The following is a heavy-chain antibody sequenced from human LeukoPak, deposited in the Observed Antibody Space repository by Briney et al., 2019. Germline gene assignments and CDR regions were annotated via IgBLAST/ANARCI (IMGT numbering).Heavy chain of an antibody. CDR3: ARGGNGSYRIYNWFDP. CDR1: GGSFSGYY. D-gene: IGHD1-26*01. Sequence: PSETLSLTCAVYGGSFSGYYWSWIRQPPGKGLEWIGEINHSGTTYYNPSLKSRVTISIDTSKNQFSLKLSSVTATDTAVYYCARGGNGSYRIYNWFDPWGQGTLVTVSS. V-gene: IGHV4-34*01. J-gene: IGHJ5*02. CDR2: INHSGTT.